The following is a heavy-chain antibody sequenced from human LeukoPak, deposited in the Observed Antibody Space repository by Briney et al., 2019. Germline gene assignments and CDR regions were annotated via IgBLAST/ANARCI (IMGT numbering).Heavy chain of an antibody. CDR1: GYTFTGYC. V-gene: IGHV1-2*02. J-gene: IGHJ6*03. Sequence: ASVKVSSKASGYTFTGYCIHWVRRAPGQGLEWMGWINPNSGGTIYAQKFQGRVAMTKDTSISAAYMDLSRLGSDDTAVYYCASARGQYYYYMDVWGKGTTVTVSS. CDR3: ASARGQYYYYMDV. CDR2: INPNSGGT.